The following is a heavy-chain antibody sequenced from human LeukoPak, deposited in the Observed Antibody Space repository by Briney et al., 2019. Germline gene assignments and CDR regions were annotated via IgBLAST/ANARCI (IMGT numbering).Heavy chain of an antibody. Sequence: PSETLSPTCTVSGGSISGYYWSWIRQPPGKALEWIGYIYYTGTTKYNPSLKSRATISLDTSKNQFSLKLTSVTAADTALFFCARGYDIDVWGQGTTVTVSS. J-gene: IGHJ6*02. CDR1: GGSISGYY. CDR3: ARGYDIDV. V-gene: IGHV4-59*01. CDR2: IYYTGTT.